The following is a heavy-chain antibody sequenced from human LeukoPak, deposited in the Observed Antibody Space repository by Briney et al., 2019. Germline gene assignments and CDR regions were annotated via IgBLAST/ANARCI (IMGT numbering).Heavy chain of an antibody. J-gene: IGHJ6*03. CDR1: GGSLSNYY. CDR3: ARLTWELPPGGLYYNYYIDV. Sequence: SGTLSLTCAVYGGSLSNYYWTWVRQPPGKGLEWIGEINHSVGANYSPSLKSRVTISLDTSKNQFSLKLSSVTAADTAVYYCARLTWELPPGGLYYNYYIDVWDKGATVTASS. CDR2: INHSVGA. V-gene: IGHV4-34*01. D-gene: IGHD1-26*01.